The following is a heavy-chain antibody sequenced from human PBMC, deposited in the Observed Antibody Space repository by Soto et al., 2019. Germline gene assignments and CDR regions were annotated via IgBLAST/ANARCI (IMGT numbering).Heavy chain of an antibody. Sequence: SVKVSCKASGGTFSSYAISWVRQAPGQGLEWMGGIIPIFGTANYAQKFQGRVTITADESTSTAYMELSSLRSEDTAVYYCARGPPNYDFWSGYIDYWGQGTLVTVSS. J-gene: IGHJ4*02. V-gene: IGHV1-69*13. CDR1: GGTFSSYA. CDR2: IIPIFGTA. D-gene: IGHD3-3*01. CDR3: ARGPPNYDFWSGYIDY.